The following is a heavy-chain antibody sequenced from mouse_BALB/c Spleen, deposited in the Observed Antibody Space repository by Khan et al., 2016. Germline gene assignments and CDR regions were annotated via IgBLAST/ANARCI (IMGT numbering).Heavy chain of an antibody. J-gene: IGHJ4*01. CDR1: GYTFTTYW. V-gene: IGHV1-7*01. Sequence: QVQLKQSGAELAKPGASVKMSCKASGYTFTTYWMHWVKQRPGQGLEWIGYINPSTGYTEYNQKFKDKATLTADKSSSTAYMQLSSLTSDDSAVYYCARDLDYWGQGTSVTVSS. CDR2: INPSTGYT. CDR3: ARDLDY.